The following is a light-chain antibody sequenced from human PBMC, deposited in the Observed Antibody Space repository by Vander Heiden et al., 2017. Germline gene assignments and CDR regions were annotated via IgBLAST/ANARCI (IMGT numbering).Light chain of an antibody. V-gene: IGKV4-1*01. CDR2: GAS. CDR3: QQYYGTPWT. Sequence: DFVMTQSPDSLPVSLGARATINGKSSHSGFYSAKSKNYLAWYQQKLGQPPRLLIYGASTRESGVPDRFSGSGSGTEFTLTISSLQAEDVAVYYCQQYYGTPWTFGQGTKVEMK. CDR1: HSGFYSAKSKNY. J-gene: IGKJ1*01.